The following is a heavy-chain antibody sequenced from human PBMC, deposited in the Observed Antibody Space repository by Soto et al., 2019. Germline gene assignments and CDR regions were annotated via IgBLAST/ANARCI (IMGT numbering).Heavy chain of an antibody. Sequence: EVQLVESGGGLVQPGGSLRLSCAASGFTFSNYWMSWVRQAPGKGLEWVANIKQDGSERNYVDSVKGRFTISRDNAKNSLYVQLNSLRAEDTVVYYCARAGSENDYWGQGTLVTVSS. J-gene: IGHJ4*02. V-gene: IGHV3-7*05. CDR1: GFTFSNYW. CDR3: ARAGSENDY. CDR2: IKQDGSER. D-gene: IGHD3-10*01.